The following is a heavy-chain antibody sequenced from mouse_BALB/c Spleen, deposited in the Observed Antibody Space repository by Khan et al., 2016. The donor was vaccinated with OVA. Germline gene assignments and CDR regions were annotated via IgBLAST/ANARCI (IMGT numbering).Heavy chain of an antibody. D-gene: IGHD1-1*01. CDR1: GYTFTSYW. V-gene: IGHV1S41*01. CDR2: IGPGSRNA. Sequence: DLVKPGASVKLSCKASGYTFTSYWINWIKQRPGQGLEWIGRIGPGSRNAYYNDMFKNKATLTVDTSSKTAYIQLSSLSSEDSAVYLCARDNYYGRSCYAIDYWGQGTSVTVSA. J-gene: IGHJ4*01. CDR3: ARDNYYGRSCYAIDY.